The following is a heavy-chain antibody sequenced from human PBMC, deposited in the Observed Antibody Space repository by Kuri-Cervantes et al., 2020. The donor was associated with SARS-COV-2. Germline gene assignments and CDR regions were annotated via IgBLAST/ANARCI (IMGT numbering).Heavy chain of an antibody. D-gene: IGHD4-23*01. Sequence: ESLKISCAASGFTFSGYSMNWVRQPTGKGLEWIGEFNHSGSTNYNPSLKSQVTISVDTSKNQFSLKLSSVTAADTAVYYCARPGGFLDVWGKGTTVTVSS. CDR3: ARPGGFLDV. V-gene: IGHV4-34*01. CDR2: FNHSGST. CDR1: GFTFSGYS. J-gene: IGHJ6*04.